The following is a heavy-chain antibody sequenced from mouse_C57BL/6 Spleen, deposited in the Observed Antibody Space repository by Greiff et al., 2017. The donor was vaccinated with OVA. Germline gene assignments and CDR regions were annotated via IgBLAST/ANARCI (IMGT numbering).Heavy chain of an antibody. J-gene: IGHJ2*01. D-gene: IGHD4-1*01. CDR2: IYPGDGDT. Sequence: QVQLQQSGPELVKPGASVKISCMASGYAFSSSWMNWVKQRPGKGLEWIGRIYPGDGDTNYNGKFKGKATLTADKSSSTAYMQLSSLTSEDSAVYFCARWGWDVFDYWGQGTTLTVSS. CDR3: ARWGWDVFDY. V-gene: IGHV1-82*01. CDR1: GYAFSSSW.